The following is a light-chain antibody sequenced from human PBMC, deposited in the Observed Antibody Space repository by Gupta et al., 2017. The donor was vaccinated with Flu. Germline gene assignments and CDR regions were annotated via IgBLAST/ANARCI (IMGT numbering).Light chain of an antibody. V-gene: IGKV3-20*01. CDR2: GAS. Sequence: DIVLTQSPGTLSLSPGERATLSCRASQSVSSNYLAWYQQKPGQAPRLLIYGASIRAKGIPDRLSGSGSGTDFTLTINRLEPEDFAVYYCQQYGSSPYTFGQGTKLEIK. CDR1: QSVSSNY. CDR3: QQYGSSPYT. J-gene: IGKJ2*01.